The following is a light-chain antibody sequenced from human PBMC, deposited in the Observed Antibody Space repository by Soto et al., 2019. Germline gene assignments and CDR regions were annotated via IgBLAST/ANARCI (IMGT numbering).Light chain of an antibody. Sequence: QSVLTQPPSVSGAPGQRVTISCTGSSSNIGAGYDVHWYQQLPGTAPKLLIYGNSNRPSGVPDRFSGSKSGTSASLAITGLQAEDVADYYCRSYDSSLSGWVFGTGTKLTVL. CDR1: SSNIGAGYD. CDR2: GNS. V-gene: IGLV1-40*01. J-gene: IGLJ1*01. CDR3: RSYDSSLSGWV.